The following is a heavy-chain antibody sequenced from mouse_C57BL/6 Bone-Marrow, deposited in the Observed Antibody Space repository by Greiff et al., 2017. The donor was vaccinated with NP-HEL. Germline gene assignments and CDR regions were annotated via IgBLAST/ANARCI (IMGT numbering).Heavy chain of an antibody. D-gene: IGHD4-1*01. CDR3: TTELTGTYYYAMDY. Sequence: EVQVVESGAELVRPGASVKLSCTASGFNIKDDYMHWVKQRPEQGLEWIGWIDPENGDTEYASKFQGKATITADTSSNTAYLQLSSLTSEDTAVYYCTTELTGTYYYAMDYWGQGTSVTVSS. CDR1: GFNIKDDY. CDR2: IDPENGDT. J-gene: IGHJ4*01. V-gene: IGHV14-4*01.